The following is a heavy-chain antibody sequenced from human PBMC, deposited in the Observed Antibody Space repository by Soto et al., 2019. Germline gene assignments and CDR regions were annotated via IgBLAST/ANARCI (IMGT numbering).Heavy chain of an antibody. CDR3: STVGKIMSQEGSDYSFDN. Sequence: PGGSLTLSCAASGFTFSNAWMRWVRQATGKVLEWVGLIKIKTDGGTTDYAAPVKGRFTISKDDSRNTLYLQMISLKTEDTFVYYCSTVGKIMSQEGSDYSFDNCRQRNMVTASS. J-gene: IGHJ4*02. V-gene: IGHV3-15*01. CDR2: IKIKTDGGTT. D-gene: IGHD5-12*01. CDR1: GFTFSNAW.